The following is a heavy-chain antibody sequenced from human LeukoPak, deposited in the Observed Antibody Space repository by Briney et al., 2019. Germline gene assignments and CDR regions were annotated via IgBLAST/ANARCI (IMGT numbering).Heavy chain of an antibody. J-gene: IGHJ3*02. D-gene: IGHD3-3*01. V-gene: IGHV4-39*01. CDR3: FSYYDFWSGYSNPDDAFDI. CDR1: GGSISSSSYY. CDR2: IIYSGST. Sequence: SETLSLTCTVSGGSISSSSYYWGWIRQPPGKGLEWIGSIIYSGSTYYNPSLKSRVTISVDTSKNQFSLKLSSVTAADTAVYYCFSYYDFWSGYSNPDDAFDIWGQGTMVTVSS.